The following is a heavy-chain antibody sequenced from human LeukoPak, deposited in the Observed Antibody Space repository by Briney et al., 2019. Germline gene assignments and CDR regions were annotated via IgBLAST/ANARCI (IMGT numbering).Heavy chain of an antibody. D-gene: IGHD2-21*02. V-gene: IGHV3-23*01. J-gene: IGHJ3*02. CDR1: GFTFSSYA. CDR3: AKDRGYCGGDCYPEAFDI. CDR2: ISGSGGRA. Sequence: TGGSLRLSCAASGFTFSSYAMSWVRQAPGKGLQWVSRISGSGGRAYYTESVQGRFTISRDSSKNTLFLQMNSLRAEDTAVYYCAKDRGYCGGDCYPEAFDIWGQGTMVTVSS.